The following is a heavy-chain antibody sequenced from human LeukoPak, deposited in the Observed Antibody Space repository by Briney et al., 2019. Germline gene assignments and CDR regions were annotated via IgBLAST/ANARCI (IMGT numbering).Heavy chain of an antibody. CDR3: ARADGSFTTPFDY. D-gene: IGHD6-13*01. J-gene: IGHJ4*02. V-gene: IGHV3-21*01. Sequence: GGSLRLSCAASGFTFSSYSMNWVRQAPGKGLQWVSSISSSSSYIYYADSVKGRFTISRDNAKNPLYLQMNSLRAEDTAVYYCARADGSFTTPFDYWGQGTLVTVSS. CDR1: GFTFSSYS. CDR2: ISSSSSYI.